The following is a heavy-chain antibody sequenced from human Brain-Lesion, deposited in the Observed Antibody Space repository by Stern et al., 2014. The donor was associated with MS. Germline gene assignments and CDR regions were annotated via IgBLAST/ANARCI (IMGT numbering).Heavy chain of an antibody. CDR3: AGEEDIRYCSGGSCTGNWFDP. V-gene: IGHV4-39*01. CDR1: GGSVSSTSYA. D-gene: IGHD2-15*01. CDR2: IYYSGNT. J-gene: IGHJ5*02. Sequence: VQLEESGPGLVKPSETLSLTCTVAGGSVSSTSYAWAWIRQPPGKGLEWIGTIYYSGNTYYSPSPQSRLTISPHPSQNQFSLQLRSVTAADTAVYYCAGEEDIRYCSGGSCTGNWFDPWGQGTLVTVSS.